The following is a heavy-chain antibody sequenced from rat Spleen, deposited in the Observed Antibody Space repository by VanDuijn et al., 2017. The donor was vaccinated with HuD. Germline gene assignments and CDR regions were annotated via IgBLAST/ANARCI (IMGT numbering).Heavy chain of an antibody. D-gene: IGHD1-6*01. CDR1: GFTFSDYY. CDR2: ITNTGGST. Sequence: EVQLVESDGGLVQPGRSLKLSCAASGFTFSDYYMAWVRQAPGKGLEWIASITNTGGSTYYSDSVKGRFTISRDNAKSTLNLQMNSLRSEDTATYYGTRKYTTDYYWYFDFWGPGTMVTVSS. CDR3: TRKYTTDYYWYFDF. V-gene: IGHV5-22*01. J-gene: IGHJ1*01.